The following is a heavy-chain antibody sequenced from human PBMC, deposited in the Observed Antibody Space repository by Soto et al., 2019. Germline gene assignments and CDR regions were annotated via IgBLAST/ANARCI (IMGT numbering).Heavy chain of an antibody. CDR2: IYYSGST. J-gene: IGHJ4*02. V-gene: IGHV4-59*01. D-gene: IGHD6-6*01. CDR3: ASHSSSSRLDY. Sequence: SETLSLTCTVSGGSISSYYWSWIRQPPGKGLEWIGYIYYSGSTNYNPSLRSRVTISVDTSKNRFSLKLSSVTAADTAVYYCASHSSSSRLDYWGQGTLVTVSS. CDR1: GGSISSYY.